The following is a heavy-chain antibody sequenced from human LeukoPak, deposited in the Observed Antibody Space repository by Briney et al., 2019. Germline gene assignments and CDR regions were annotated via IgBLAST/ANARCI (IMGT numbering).Heavy chain of an antibody. CDR3: ARADFIDAGPYLIGP. Sequence: GASVRVSCKTSGYSFTDYYIHWVRQAPGQGLEWMAWINTKAGRTSSARKFQGRVTMTRDLSITTVYMDMAWLTSDDTAIYFCARADFIDAGPYLIGPWGQGTLVTVSS. V-gene: IGHV1-2*02. CDR2: INTKAGRT. J-gene: IGHJ5*02. CDR1: GYSFTDYY. D-gene: IGHD3-3*01.